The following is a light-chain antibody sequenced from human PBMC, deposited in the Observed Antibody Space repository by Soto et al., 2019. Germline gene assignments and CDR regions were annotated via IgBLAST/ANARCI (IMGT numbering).Light chain of an antibody. CDR2: GSS. CDR3: QQYGSSPPYT. J-gene: IGKJ2*01. V-gene: IGKV3-20*01. Sequence: EVVLTQSPGTLSLSPGERATLSCRASQSVNNKYLAWYQQKPGQAPRLLIFGSSDRATGIPDRFSGSGSGTDFTLTISRLEPEDFAVYYCQQYGSSPPYTFGQGTKLEIK. CDR1: QSVNNKY.